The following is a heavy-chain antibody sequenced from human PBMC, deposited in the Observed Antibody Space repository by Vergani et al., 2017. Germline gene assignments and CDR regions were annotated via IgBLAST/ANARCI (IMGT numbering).Heavy chain of an antibody. CDR3: ARGGVPAAMAIDY. CDR2: IWYDGSNK. D-gene: IGHD2-2*01. CDR1: GFTFSSYG. V-gene: IGHV3-33*01. J-gene: IGHJ4*02. Sequence: QVQLVESGGGVVQPGRSLRLSCAASGFTFSSYGMHWVRQAPGKGLEWVAVIWYDGSNKYYADSVKGRFTISRDNSKNTLYLQMNSLRAEDTAVYYCARGGVPAAMAIDYWGQGTLVTVSS.